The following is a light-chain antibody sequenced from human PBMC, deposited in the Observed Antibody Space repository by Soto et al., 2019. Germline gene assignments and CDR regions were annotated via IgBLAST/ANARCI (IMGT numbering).Light chain of an antibody. Sequence: QSALTQPRSVSGSPGQSVTISCTITSNDLGGYNYFSWYQQRPGKAPKLIIYDVSKRPSGVPDRFSGSKSGNTASLTISGLQAEDEADYYCCSYAVSYVVIFGGGTKLTVL. CDR3: CSYAVSYVVI. J-gene: IGLJ2*01. CDR1: SNDLGGYNY. CDR2: DVS. V-gene: IGLV2-11*01.